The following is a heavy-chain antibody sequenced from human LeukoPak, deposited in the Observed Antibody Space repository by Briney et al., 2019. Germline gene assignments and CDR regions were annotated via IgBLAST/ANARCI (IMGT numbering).Heavy chain of an antibody. V-gene: IGHV4-31*03. D-gene: IGHD6-13*01. J-gene: IGHJ3*02. Sequence: PSQTLSLTCTVSGGSISSGGYYWSWIRQHPGKGLEWIGYIYYSGSTYYNPSLKSRVTISVDTSKNQFSLKLSSVTAADTAVYYCARVSWDSSSWYFRGYAFDIWGQGTMVTVSS. CDR1: GGSISSGGYY. CDR3: ARVSWDSSSWYFRGYAFDI. CDR2: IYYSGST.